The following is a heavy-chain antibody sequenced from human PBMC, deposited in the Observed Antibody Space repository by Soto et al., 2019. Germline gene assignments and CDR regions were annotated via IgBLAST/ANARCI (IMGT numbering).Heavy chain of an antibody. V-gene: IGHV1-69*02. CDR2: IIPFRAIV. CDR1: GGTFSSYT. D-gene: IGHD2-15*01. J-gene: IGHJ5*02. CDR3: ARRWDCSGGSCYWFDP. Sequence: QVQLVQSGAEVKKPGSSVKVSCKASGGTFSSYTISWVRQAPGQGLEWMGKIIPFRAIVPYAQNFQGRVTITADKSTSTVYMELSSLRSEDTAVYYCARRWDCSGGSCYWFDPWGQGTQVTVSS.